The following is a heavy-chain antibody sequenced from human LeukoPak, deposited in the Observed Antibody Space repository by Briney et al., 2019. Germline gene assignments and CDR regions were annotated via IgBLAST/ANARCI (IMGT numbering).Heavy chain of an antibody. V-gene: IGHV3-23*01. CDR2: ISGSGGGT. Sequence: GGSLRLSCAASGFTFSSYAMSWVRQAPGKGLEWVSAISGSGGGTYYADSVRGRFTISRDDSKNTLYLQLNSLRAEDTAVYYSATDLLLTGYYSGDYWGQGTPVTVSS. D-gene: IGHD3-9*01. J-gene: IGHJ4*02. CDR1: GFTFSSYA. CDR3: ATDLLLTGYYSGDY.